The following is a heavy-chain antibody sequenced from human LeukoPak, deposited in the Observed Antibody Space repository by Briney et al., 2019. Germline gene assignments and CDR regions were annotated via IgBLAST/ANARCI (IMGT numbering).Heavy chain of an antibody. CDR3: AKQRLLHF. Sequence: GGSLRLSCAASGFTVSSNYMSWVRQAPGKGLEWVSVIYSGGSTYYADSVKGRFTISRDNSKNTLYLQMNSLRADDAALYYCAKQRLLHFGGQGTLVTVSS. D-gene: IGHD3-16*01. V-gene: IGHV3-53*01. CDR2: IYSGGST. CDR1: GFTVSSNY. J-gene: IGHJ4*02.